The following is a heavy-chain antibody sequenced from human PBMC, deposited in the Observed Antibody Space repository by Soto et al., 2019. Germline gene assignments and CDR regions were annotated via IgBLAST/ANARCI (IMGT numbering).Heavy chain of an antibody. Sequence: QVQLVQSGAEVKKPGASVKVSCKASGYTFTSYDINWVRQATGQGLEWMGWMNPNSGNTGYAQKLQGRFTMTRNTSISTADMELSRLRSEDTAVYYCARGRRPGVFGELLGQDYYYMDVWGKGTTVTVSS. CDR2: MNPNSGNT. CDR1: GYTFTSYD. D-gene: IGHD3-10*02. CDR3: ARGRRPGVFGELLGQDYYYMDV. V-gene: IGHV1-8*01. J-gene: IGHJ6*03.